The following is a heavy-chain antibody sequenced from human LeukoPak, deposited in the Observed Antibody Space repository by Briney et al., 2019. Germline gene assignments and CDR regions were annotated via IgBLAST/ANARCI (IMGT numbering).Heavy chain of an antibody. CDR3: AKDISGTYLAALDY. V-gene: IGHV3-9*01. D-gene: IGHD1-26*01. Sequence: GRSLRLSCAASGFSFDDYAMHWVRQTPGKGLEWVSGISWNSDTIGYADSVKGRFTISRDNAKNSLYLQMNSLRGEDTALYYCAKDISGTYLAALDYWGQGTLVTVPS. CDR2: ISWNSDTI. CDR1: GFSFDDYA. J-gene: IGHJ4*02.